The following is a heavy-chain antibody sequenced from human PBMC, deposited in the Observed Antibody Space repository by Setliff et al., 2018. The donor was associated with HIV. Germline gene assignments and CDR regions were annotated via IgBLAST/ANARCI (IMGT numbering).Heavy chain of an antibody. J-gene: IGHJ6*02. CDR1: GYTFTTYY. V-gene: IGHV1-18*04. D-gene: IGHD6-6*01. CDR3: ARGYSSSSSYYYGMDV. CDR2: ISVHNGNT. Sequence: ASVKVSCKASGYTFTTYYIHWVRQAPGQGLEWMGWISVHNGNTNFAQNVPGRVTMTTDTSTSTAYMEVRSLRSDDTAVYYCARGYSSSSSYYYGMDVWGQGTTVTVSS.